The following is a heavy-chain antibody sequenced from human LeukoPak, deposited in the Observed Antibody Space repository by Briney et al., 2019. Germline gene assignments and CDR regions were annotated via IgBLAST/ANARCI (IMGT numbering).Heavy chain of an antibody. CDR3: ARERGDNWNVGP. Sequence: SETLSLTCTVSGGSISSYYWSWIRQPPGKGLEWIGTIYHSGSTYYNPSLKSRVTISVDTSKNQFSLKLTSVTAADTAVYHCARERGDNWNVGPWGQGTLVTVSS. J-gene: IGHJ5*02. CDR1: GGSISSYY. D-gene: IGHD1-20*01. V-gene: IGHV4-59*12. CDR2: IYHSGST.